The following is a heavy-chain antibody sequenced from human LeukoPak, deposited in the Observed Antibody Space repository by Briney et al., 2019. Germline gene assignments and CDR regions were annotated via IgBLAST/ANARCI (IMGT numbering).Heavy chain of an antibody. CDR3: ARGNGYCSSTSCSHFDY. CDR1: GYTFTGYY. V-gene: IGHV1-2*02. CDR2: INPNSGGT. Sequence: ASVKVSCKASGYTFTGYYIHWVRQAPGQGLEWMGWINPNSGGTNYAQKFQGRVTMTRDTSISTAYMELSRLRSDDTAVYYCARGNGYCSSTSCSHFDYWGQGTLVIVSS. J-gene: IGHJ4*02. D-gene: IGHD2-2*03.